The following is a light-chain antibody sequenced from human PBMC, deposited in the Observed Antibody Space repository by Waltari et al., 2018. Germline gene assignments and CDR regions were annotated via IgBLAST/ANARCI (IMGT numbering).Light chain of an antibody. J-gene: IGKJ1*01. CDR2: EAS. CDR1: QNIGRY. V-gene: IGKV3-20*01. CDR3: QNHERLPAT. Sequence: EIVLTQYPGTLSLSPGERATLSCRASQNIGRYLVWYQQKPGQAPRLLIYEASRRATCIPDRFSGSGSGTDFSLTISRLEPEDFAVYYCQNHERLPATFGQGTKVEIK.